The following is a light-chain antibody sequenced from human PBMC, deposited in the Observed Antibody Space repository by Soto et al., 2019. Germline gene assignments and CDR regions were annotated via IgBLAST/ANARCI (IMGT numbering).Light chain of an antibody. V-gene: IGKV3-20*01. CDR3: QQYISSPRT. CDR2: GAS. CDR1: QSVSSNY. J-gene: IGKJ1*01. Sequence: EIVMTQSRATLSVSPGAGSTLSCRPSQSVSSNYLAWYQQKPGQAPRLLIDGASSRATGVPDRFSGSGAGTDFTRISSRLEPEDFAVDYCQQYISSPRTVGQGTKVEIK.